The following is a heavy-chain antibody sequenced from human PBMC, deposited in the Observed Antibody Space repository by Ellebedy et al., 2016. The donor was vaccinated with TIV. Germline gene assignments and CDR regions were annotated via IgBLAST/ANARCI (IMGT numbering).Heavy chain of an antibody. Sequence: SETLSLTCAVSGGSISSSNWWSWVRQPPGKGLEWIGEIYHSGSTNYNPSLKSRVTISVDKSKNQFSLKLSSVTAADTAVYYCARVWLERLSGWFDPWGQGTLVTVSS. J-gene: IGHJ5*02. CDR1: GGSISSSNW. CDR2: IYHSGST. V-gene: IGHV4-4*02. CDR3: ARVWLERLSGWFDP. D-gene: IGHD1-1*01.